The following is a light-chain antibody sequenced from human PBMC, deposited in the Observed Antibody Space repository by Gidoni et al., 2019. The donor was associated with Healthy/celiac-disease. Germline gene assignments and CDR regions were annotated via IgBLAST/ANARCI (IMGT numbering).Light chain of an antibody. Sequence: QSALTQPASVSGSPGQSITISCTGTSSDVGGYNYVSWYQPHPGKAPKLMIYDVSNRPSGVSNRFSGSKSGNTASLTSSGLQDEDEADYYCSSYTSSSTLVFGGGTKLTVL. CDR3: SSYTSSSTLV. V-gene: IGLV2-14*03. J-gene: IGLJ2*01. CDR2: DVS. CDR1: SSDVGGYNY.